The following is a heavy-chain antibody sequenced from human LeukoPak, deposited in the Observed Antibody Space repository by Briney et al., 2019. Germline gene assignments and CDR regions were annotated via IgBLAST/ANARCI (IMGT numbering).Heavy chain of an antibody. CDR1: GGSISNRIYS. CDR2: IHYTGST. J-gene: IGHJ4*02. D-gene: IGHD1-14*01. Sequence: SGTLSLTCTVSGGSISNRIYSWGWIRQPPGKGLEWIGNIHYTGSTYNNPSLKSRVTTSVDTSKKQFSLKLSSVTAADTAVYXXXRVEPTKYYFDSWGQGTLVTVSS. V-gene: IGHV4-39*07. CDR3: XRVEPTKYYFDS.